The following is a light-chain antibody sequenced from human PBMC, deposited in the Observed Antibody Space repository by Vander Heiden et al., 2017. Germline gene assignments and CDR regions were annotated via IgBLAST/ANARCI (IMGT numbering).Light chain of an antibody. CDR2: RNN. J-gene: IGLJ1*01. V-gene: IGLV1-47*01. CDR1: SSNIGGNY. CDR3: AAWDDSLSGPCV. Sequence: QSVLTQPPSASGTPGPRVTISCSGSSSNIGGNYVYWYQQLPGTAPKLLIYRNNQRPSGVPDRFSASKSGTSASLAISGLRSEDEADYYCAAWDDSLSGPCVFGTGTKVTVL.